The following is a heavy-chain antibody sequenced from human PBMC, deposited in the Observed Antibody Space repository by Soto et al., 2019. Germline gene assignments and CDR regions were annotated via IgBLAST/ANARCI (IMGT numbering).Heavy chain of an antibody. CDR2: INHSGST. CDR3: ARTYSSYDLPAGGMDV. CDR1: GGSFSGYY. D-gene: IGHD6-6*01. V-gene: IGHV4-34*01. Sequence: PSETLSLTCAVYGGSFSGYYRSWLRQPPGKGLEWIGEINHSGSTNYNPDLKSRVTISVDTSKNQFSLKLSSVTAADTAVYYCARTYSSYDLPAGGMDVWGQGTTVTVSS. J-gene: IGHJ6*02.